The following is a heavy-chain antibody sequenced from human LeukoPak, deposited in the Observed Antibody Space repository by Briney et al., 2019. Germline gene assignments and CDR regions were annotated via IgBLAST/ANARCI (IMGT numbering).Heavy chain of an antibody. CDR3: AKNGELRDFDY. Sequence: QPGGSLRLSCAASGFTFSIFAMSWVRQAPGKRLEWVSAISGSGGSTYYADSVKGRFTISRDNSKNTLYLQMNSLRAEDTAVYYCAKNGELRDFDYWGQGTLVTVSS. D-gene: IGHD1-26*01. CDR1: GFTFSIFA. J-gene: IGHJ4*02. V-gene: IGHV3-23*01. CDR2: ISGSGGST.